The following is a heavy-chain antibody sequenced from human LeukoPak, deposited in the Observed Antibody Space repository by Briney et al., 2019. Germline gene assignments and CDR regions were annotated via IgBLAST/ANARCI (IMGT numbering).Heavy chain of an antibody. Sequence: HPSETLSLTCAVYGGSFSNYYWGWIRQSPVKGLEWIGEINDSERIIYNPSLKSRVTISVDMSKNQFSLRLNSVTAADTAIYYCVRRWNCGIYYHIDVWGKGTTVTVSS. CDR1: GGSFSNYY. V-gene: IGHV4-34*01. J-gene: IGHJ6*03. CDR3: VRRWNCGIYYHIDV. CDR2: INDSERI. D-gene: IGHD1-7*01.